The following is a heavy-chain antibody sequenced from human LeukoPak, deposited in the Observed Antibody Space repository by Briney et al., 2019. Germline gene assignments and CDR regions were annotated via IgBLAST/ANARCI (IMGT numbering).Heavy chain of an antibody. CDR1: GFTFGRYA. D-gene: IGHD2-2*01. Sequence: GGSLRLSWAASGFTFGRYAMSWVRQAPGKGLEWVSGISGSGGSTYYAHSVKGRFTISRDNSKNTLYLQMNSLRAEDTAVYYCAKGRITVPRDNWFDPWGQGTLVTVSS. V-gene: IGHV3-23*01. J-gene: IGHJ5*02. CDR2: ISGSGGST. CDR3: AKGRITVPRDNWFDP.